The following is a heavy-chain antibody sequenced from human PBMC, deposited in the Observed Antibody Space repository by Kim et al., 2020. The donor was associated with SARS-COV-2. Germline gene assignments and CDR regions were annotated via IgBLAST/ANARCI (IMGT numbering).Heavy chain of an antibody. CDR1: GFSFGTFD. CDR2: IKGRDDST. V-gene: IGHV3-23*01. D-gene: IGHD5-12*01. Sequence: GGSLRLSCVASGFSFGTFDMSWVRQAPGKGLKWVSVIKGRDDSTYYAESVKGRFTVSRDSARNTLYLQMNSLRSDDTAIYYCVKGAWLGYWGPGTLVTVSS. CDR3: VKGAWLGY. J-gene: IGHJ4*02.